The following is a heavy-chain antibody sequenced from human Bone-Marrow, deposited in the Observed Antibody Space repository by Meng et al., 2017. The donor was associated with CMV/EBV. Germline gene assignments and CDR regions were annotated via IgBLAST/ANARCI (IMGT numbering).Heavy chain of an antibody. CDR1: GFTFSNYW. Sequence: GESLKISCVVSGFTFSNYWMSWVRQAPGKGLEWVANIKQDGSETYYVDPVEGRFTISRDNAKNSLYLQMNSLRDEDTAVYFCAREYYDFWRGEYSLDVWGHGTTVTVSS. CDR2: IKQDGSET. V-gene: IGHV3-7*01. CDR3: AREYYDFWRGEYSLDV. D-gene: IGHD3-3*01. J-gene: IGHJ6*02.